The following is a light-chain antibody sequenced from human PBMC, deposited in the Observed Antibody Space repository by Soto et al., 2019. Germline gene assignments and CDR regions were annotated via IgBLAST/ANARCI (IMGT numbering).Light chain of an antibody. CDR1: SSDVGSYNL. CDR2: EVY. CDR3: CSYAGRRPFLV. Sequence: QSALTQPASVSGSPGQSITIPCTGSSSDVGSYNLVSWYQHHPGKAPKLIISEVYKRPSGISNRFSGSKSGNTASLTISGLQAEDEAEYYCCSYAGRRPFLVFGGGTKVTVL. V-gene: IGLV2-23*02. J-gene: IGLJ2*01.